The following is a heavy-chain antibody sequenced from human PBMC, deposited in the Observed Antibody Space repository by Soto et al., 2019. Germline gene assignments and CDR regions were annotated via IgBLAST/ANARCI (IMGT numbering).Heavy chain of an antibody. D-gene: IGHD2-2*01. CDR1: GFTFNSFT. V-gene: IGHV3-21*01. Sequence: SGGSLRLSCAASGFTFNSFTMHWVRQAPGKGLEWVSSFGTRGDTYYADTVKGRFTISRDNAKNSVSLQMNSLRAEDTAVYFCEREENAWPLAYGLDVCGQGTTVTVSS. CDR2: FGTRGDT. J-gene: IGHJ6*02. CDR3: EREENAWPLAYGLDV.